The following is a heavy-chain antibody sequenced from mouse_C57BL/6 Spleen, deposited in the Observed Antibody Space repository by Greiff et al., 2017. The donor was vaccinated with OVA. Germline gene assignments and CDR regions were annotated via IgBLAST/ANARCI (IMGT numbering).Heavy chain of an antibody. J-gene: IGHJ3*01. CDR3: AIGGYSKGGWFAY. CDR2: IHPSDSDT. V-gene: IGHV1-74*01. Sequence: VQLQQPGAELVKPGASVKVSCKASGYTFTSYWMHWVKQRPGQGLEWIGRIHPSDSDTNYNQKFKGKATLTVDKSSSTAYMQLSSLTSEDSAVYYCAIGGYSKGGWFAYWGQGTLVTVSA. CDR1: GYTFTSYW. D-gene: IGHD2-5*01.